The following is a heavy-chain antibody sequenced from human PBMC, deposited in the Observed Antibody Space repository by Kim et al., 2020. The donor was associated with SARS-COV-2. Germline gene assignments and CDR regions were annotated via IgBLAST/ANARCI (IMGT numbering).Heavy chain of an antibody. D-gene: IGHD6-6*01. Sequence: GESLKISCKGSGYSFTSYWIGWVRQMPGKGLEWMGIIYPGYSSTRYSPSFQGPVTIPADKSISAAYLQWSSLKASDTAIYFRARRGGGSSYSFDYWGQGT. J-gene: IGHJ4*02. CDR3: ARRGGGSSYSFDY. CDR1: GYSFTSYW. V-gene: IGHV5-51*01. CDR2: IYPGYSST.